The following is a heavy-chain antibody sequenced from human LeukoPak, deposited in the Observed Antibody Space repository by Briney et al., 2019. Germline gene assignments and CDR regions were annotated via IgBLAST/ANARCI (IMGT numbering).Heavy chain of an antibody. J-gene: IGHJ4*02. Sequence: PSETLSLTCTVSGGSISSYYWSWIRQPPGKGLEWVGYIYYSGSTNYNPSLKNRVTISVDTSKNQFSLKLSSVTAADTAVYYCARGRIGYSSGWTDYWGQGTLVTVSS. CDR3: ARGRIGYSSGWTDY. D-gene: IGHD6-19*01. CDR2: IYYSGST. CDR1: GGSISSYY. V-gene: IGHV4-59*01.